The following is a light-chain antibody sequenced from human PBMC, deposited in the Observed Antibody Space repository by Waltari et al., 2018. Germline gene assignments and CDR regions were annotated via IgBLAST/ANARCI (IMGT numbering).Light chain of an antibody. Sequence: DIVMTQSPLSLPVTPGEPASISCRPSQSLLPNNGYNSLDWYLQKPGQSPQLLIYLGSNRASGVPDRFSGRGSGTDFTLKISRVEAEDVGVYYCMQALKTPFTFGPGTKVDIK. J-gene: IGKJ3*01. CDR2: LGS. CDR1: QSLLPNNGYNS. V-gene: IGKV2-28*01. CDR3: MQALKTPFT.